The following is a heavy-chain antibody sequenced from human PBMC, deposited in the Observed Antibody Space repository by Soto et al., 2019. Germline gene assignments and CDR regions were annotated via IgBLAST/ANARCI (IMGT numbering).Heavy chain of an antibody. CDR1: GGSISSSSYY. CDR3: ARLAAVAGDFDY. CDR2: IYYSGST. V-gene: IGHV4-39*01. D-gene: IGHD6-19*01. J-gene: IGHJ4*02. Sequence: QLQLQESGPGLVKPSETLSLTCTVSGGSISSSSYYWGRIRQPPGKGLEWIGSIYYSGSTYYNPSLKSRVTISVDTSKNQFSLKLSSVTAADTAVYYCARLAAVAGDFDYWGQGTLVTVSS.